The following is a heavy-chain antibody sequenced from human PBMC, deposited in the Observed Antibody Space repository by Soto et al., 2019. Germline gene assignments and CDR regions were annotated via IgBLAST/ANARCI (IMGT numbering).Heavy chain of an antibody. CDR1: GFTFSDYY. Sequence: QVQLVESGGGLVKPGGSLRLSCAASGFTFSDYYMSWIRQAPGKGLEWVSYISSSGSTIYYADSVKGRFTISRDNGKNSLYLQMNSLRAEDTAVYYCARDRPDYYGSGSYWFLTYYYYMDVWGKGTTVTVSS. CDR2: ISSSGSTI. CDR3: ARDRPDYYGSGSYWFLTYYYYMDV. V-gene: IGHV3-11*01. J-gene: IGHJ6*03. D-gene: IGHD3-10*01.